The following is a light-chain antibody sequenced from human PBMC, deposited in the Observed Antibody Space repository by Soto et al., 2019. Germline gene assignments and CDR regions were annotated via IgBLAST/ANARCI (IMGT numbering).Light chain of an antibody. Sequence: SYELTQPPSVSVSPGQTASIPCSGDKLGDKFACWYQQKPGQSPVLVIYQDARRPSGIPERFSGSKSGNTATLTISETQALDEADYYCQAWDNRIVGIGGGTKLTVL. CDR3: QAWDNRIVG. V-gene: IGLV3-1*01. J-gene: IGLJ2*01. CDR1: KLGDKF. CDR2: QDA.